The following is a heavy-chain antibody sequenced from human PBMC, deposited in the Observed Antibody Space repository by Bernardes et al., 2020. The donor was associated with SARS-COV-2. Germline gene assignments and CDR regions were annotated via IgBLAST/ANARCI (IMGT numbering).Heavy chain of an antibody. Sequence: GGSLRLSCAASGFTFSSYAMSWVRQAPGKGLEWVSAISGSGGSTYYADSVKGRFTISRDNSKNTLYLQMNSLRAEDTAVYYCAKHRCDFWSGYCPDYYYYYMDVWGKGTTVTVSS. CDR3: AKHRCDFWSGYCPDYYYYYMDV. CDR2: ISGSGGST. CDR1: GFTFSSYA. V-gene: IGHV3-23*01. J-gene: IGHJ6*03. D-gene: IGHD3-3*01.